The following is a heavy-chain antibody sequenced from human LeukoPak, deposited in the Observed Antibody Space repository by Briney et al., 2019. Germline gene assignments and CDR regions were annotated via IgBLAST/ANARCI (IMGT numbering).Heavy chain of an antibody. CDR1: GFAFSSYE. CDR2: ISSSGSTI. J-gene: IGHJ4*02. CDR3: ARDRPYSGSHGGDY. Sequence: GGSLRLSCAASGFAFSSYEMNWVRQAPGKGLEWVPHISSSGSTIYYADSVKGRFTISRDNAKNSLYLQMNSLRAEDTAVYYCARDRPYSGSHGGDYWGQGTLVTVSS. V-gene: IGHV3-48*03. D-gene: IGHD1-26*01.